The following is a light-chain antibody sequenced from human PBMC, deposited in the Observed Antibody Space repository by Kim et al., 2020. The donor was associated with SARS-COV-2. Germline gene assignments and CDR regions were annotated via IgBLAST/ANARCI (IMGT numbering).Light chain of an antibody. CDR1: QSVSSDY. Sequence: PVERATLSCRASQSVSSDYLAWYQQKPGQAPRLLIYGASSRATGIPDRFSGSGSGTDFTLIINRLEPEDFAVYYCQQYGSSPPLTFGGGTKVDIK. CDR2: GAS. CDR3: QQYGSSPPLT. V-gene: IGKV3-20*01. J-gene: IGKJ4*01.